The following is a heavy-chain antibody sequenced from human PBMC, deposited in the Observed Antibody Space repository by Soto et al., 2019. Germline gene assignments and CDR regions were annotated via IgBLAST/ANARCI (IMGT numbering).Heavy chain of an antibody. D-gene: IGHD2-15*01. J-gene: IGHJ4*02. CDR2: INPSGDT. V-gene: IGHV1-46*01. CDR3: ARVYCSGGGCYGIDY. Sequence: QVQLVQSGAEVKKPGASVKISCKASGDTFTSYYMHWVRQAPGQGLEWMGIINPSGDTSYAQKFQGRVTXTXXXSXXTVYMERSSLRSEDTAVYYCARVYCSGGGCYGIDYWGQGTLVTVSS. CDR1: GDTFTSYY.